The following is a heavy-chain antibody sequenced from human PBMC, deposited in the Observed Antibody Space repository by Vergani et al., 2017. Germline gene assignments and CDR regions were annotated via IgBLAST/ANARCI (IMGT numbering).Heavy chain of an antibody. V-gene: IGHV1-18*04. CDR2: ISAYNGNT. Sequence: QVQLVQSGAEVKKPGASVKVSCKASGYTFTSYYMHWVRQAPGQGLEWMGWISAYNGNTNYAQKLQGRVTMTTDTSTSTAYMELRSLRSDDTAVYYCARGKLRFLEWLLPDFDYWGQGTLVTVSS. CDR3: ARGKLRFLEWLLPDFDY. D-gene: IGHD3-3*01. CDR1: GYTFTSYY. J-gene: IGHJ4*02.